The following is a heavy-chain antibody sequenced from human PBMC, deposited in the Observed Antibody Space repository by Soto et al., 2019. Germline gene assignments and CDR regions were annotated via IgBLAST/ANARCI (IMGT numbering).Heavy chain of an antibody. V-gene: IGHV1-46*01. D-gene: IGHD6-13*01. Sequence: GASVNVSCTARGYTFTSYYMHWLRQAPGKGLEWMGIINPSGGSTSYAQKFQGRVTMTRDTSTSTVYMELSSLRSEDTAVYYCARDRFRIAEGLPDLGVYYGMDVWGQGTTVTVSS. J-gene: IGHJ6*02. CDR1: GYTFTSYY. CDR2: INPSGGST. CDR3: ARDRFRIAEGLPDLGVYYGMDV.